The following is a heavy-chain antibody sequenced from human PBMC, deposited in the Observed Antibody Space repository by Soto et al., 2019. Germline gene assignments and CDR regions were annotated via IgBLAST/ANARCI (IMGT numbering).Heavy chain of an antibody. CDR2: ISSSSSYI. Sequence: GGSLRLSCAASGFTFSSYSMNWFRQAPGKGLEWVSSISSSSSYIYYADSVKGRFTISRDNAKNSLYLQMNSLRAEDTAVYYCARASRYCSGGSCYEVFDYWGQGTLVTVSS. V-gene: IGHV3-21*01. D-gene: IGHD2-15*01. J-gene: IGHJ4*02. CDR3: ARASRYCSGGSCYEVFDY. CDR1: GFTFSSYS.